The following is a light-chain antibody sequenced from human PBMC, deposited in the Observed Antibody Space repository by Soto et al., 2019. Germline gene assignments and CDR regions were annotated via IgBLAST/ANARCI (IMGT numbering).Light chain of an antibody. CDR3: NSYTISSTLV. CDR1: SSDIGGYNY. CDR2: DVH. J-gene: IGLJ3*02. V-gene: IGLV2-14*03. Sequence: QSVLTQPASVSGSPGQSITISCTGTSSDIGGYNYVSWFQQHPGKAPKLLVYDVHNRPSGVSDRFSGSKSGNTASLTISGLQAEDEADYYCNSYTISSTLVFGGGTQLTVL.